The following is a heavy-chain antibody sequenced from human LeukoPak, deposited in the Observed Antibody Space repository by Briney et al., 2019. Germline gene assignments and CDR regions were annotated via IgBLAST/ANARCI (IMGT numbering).Heavy chain of an antibody. Sequence: GGSLRRSCAASGFTFSSYAMGWVRQAPGKGLEWVSAISGSGGSTYYADSVKGRFTISRDNSKNTLYLQMNSLRAEDTAVYYCAKDRLTYYYDSSGYYFFDYWGQGTLVTVSS. V-gene: IGHV3-23*01. CDR1: GFTFSSYA. CDR3: AKDRLTYYYDSSGYYFFDY. CDR2: ISGSGGST. J-gene: IGHJ4*02. D-gene: IGHD3-22*01.